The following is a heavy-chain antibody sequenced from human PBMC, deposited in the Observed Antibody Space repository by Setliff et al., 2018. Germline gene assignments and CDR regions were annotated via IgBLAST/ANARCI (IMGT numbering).Heavy chain of an antibody. D-gene: IGHD6-13*01. CDR2: IYYSGST. CDR1: GGSISSSSYY. Sequence: SETLSLTCTVSGGSISSSSYYWGWIRQPPGKGLEWIGSIYYSGSTYYSPSLKSRVTISVDTSKNQFSLKLSSVTAADTAVYYCARDSAYSSSWYSYYYGMDVWGQGTTVTVSS. CDR3: ARDSAYSSSWYSYYYGMDV. J-gene: IGHJ6*02. V-gene: IGHV4-39*07.